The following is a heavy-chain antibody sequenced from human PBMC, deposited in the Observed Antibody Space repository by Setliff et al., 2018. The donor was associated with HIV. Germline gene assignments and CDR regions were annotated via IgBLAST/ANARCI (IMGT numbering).Heavy chain of an antibody. CDR3: ARVATGPESFDI. CDR1: GDSINNYY. D-gene: IGHD3-9*01. Sequence: PSETLSLTCTVSGDSINNYYWSWIRQPPGKGLEWIGYVYSTGSTNSKSSLKSRATISVDTSKNQFSLKLSSVTAADTAVYYCARVATGPESFDIWGQGTMVTVSS. J-gene: IGHJ3*02. V-gene: IGHV4-59*01. CDR2: VYSTGST.